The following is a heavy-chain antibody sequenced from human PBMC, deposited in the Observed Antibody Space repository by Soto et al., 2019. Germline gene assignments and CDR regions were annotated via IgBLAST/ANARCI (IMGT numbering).Heavy chain of an antibody. V-gene: IGHV4-31*03. CDR3: GRDHGTFTDY. J-gene: IGHJ4*02. CDR2: TYFSGNT. CDR1: GGSISSGGYY. D-gene: IGHD1-1*01. Sequence: QVQLQESGPGLVQPSQILSLTCTVSGGSISSGGYYWTWIRQHPGKGLEWIGHTYFSGNTYYNPSLQSRVTTSIDTSQNPLSLKLTTVTAADTAVYYCGRDHGTFTDYWGQGTLVTVSS.